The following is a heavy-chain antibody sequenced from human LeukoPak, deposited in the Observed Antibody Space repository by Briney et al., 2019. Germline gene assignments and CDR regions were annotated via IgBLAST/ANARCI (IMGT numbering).Heavy chain of an antibody. D-gene: IGHD4-17*01. J-gene: IGHJ4*02. CDR3: ARERAVTTYYYFDY. V-gene: IGHV4-59*02. Sequence: GSLRLSCAASGFTVSSNYMSWIRQPPGKGLEWIGYIYYSGSTNYNPSLKSRVTISVDTSKNQFSLKLSSVTAADTAVYYCARERAVTTYYYFDYWGQGTLVTVSS. CDR1: GFTVSSNY. CDR2: IYYSGST.